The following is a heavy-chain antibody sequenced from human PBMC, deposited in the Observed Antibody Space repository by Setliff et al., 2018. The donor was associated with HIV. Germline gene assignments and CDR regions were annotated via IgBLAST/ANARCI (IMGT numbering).Heavy chain of an antibody. D-gene: IGHD3-22*01. CDR3: ARASYYYDSSGWVDY. J-gene: IGHJ4*02. V-gene: IGHV3-48*01. Sequence: GGSLRLSCETSGFTFGDFCMNWVRQAPGKGLEWISYISSKRTSIYYADSVKGRFTISRDNDRNSLYRQMNSLRAEDTAVYYCARASYYYDSSGWVDYWGQGTLVTVSS. CDR2: ISSKRTSI. CDR1: GFTFGDFC.